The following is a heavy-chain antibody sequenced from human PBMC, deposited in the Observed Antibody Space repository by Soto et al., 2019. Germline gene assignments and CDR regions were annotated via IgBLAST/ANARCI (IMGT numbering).Heavy chain of an antibody. CDR3: ARAPKVSGSSQTRPDF. J-gene: IGHJ4*02. V-gene: IGHV4-34*01. D-gene: IGHD6-6*01. CDR1: SGSFSGYY. Sequence: SETLSLTCSIYSGSFSGYYWSWIRQPPGKGLEWIGEISQSGNTNYSPSPKSRVSISIDTSKKQFSLNLASVSAADTAVYYCARAPKVSGSSQTRPDFWGQGTLVTVSS. CDR2: ISQSGNT.